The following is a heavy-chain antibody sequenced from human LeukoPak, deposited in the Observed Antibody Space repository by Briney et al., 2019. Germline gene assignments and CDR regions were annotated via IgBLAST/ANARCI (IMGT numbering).Heavy chain of an antibody. Sequence: GGSLRLSCAASGFTFSSYAMSWVRQAPGKGLEWVSAISGSGGSTYYADSLKGRFTISRDNSKNTLCPQMNSLRAEDTAVYYCAHPTEYSSSWYGNWFDPWGQGALVTVSS. D-gene: IGHD6-13*01. CDR2: ISGSGGST. CDR1: GFTFSSYA. CDR3: AHPTEYSSSWYGNWFDP. V-gene: IGHV3-23*01. J-gene: IGHJ5*02.